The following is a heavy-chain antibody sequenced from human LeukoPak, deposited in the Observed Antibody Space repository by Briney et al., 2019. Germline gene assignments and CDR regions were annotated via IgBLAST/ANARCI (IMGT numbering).Heavy chain of an antibody. Sequence: GGSLRLSCAASGLTFSNAWMSWVRQAPGKGLEWVGRIKSKTDGGTTDYAAPVKGRFTISRDDSKNTLYLQMNSLKTEDTAVYYCTTNEYYYYYMDVWGKGTTVTVSS. J-gene: IGHJ6*03. CDR3: TTNEYYYYYMDV. V-gene: IGHV3-15*01. CDR1: GLTFSNAW. CDR2: IKSKTDGGTT. D-gene: IGHD1-1*01.